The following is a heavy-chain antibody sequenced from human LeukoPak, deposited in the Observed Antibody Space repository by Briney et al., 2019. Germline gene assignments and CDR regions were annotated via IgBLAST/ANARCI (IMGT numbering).Heavy chain of an antibody. CDR1: GSTFSSYA. CDR2: ISGSGDNT. J-gene: IGHJ4*02. Sequence: GGSLRLSCAASGSTFSSYAMGWVRQVPGKGLEWVSAISGSGDNTYYADSVKGRFTISRDNSKNMLYLQMNSLRAEDTAVYYCAKWKYSNSGTDDYWGQGTLVTVSS. V-gene: IGHV3-23*01. D-gene: IGHD6-6*01. CDR3: AKWKYSNSGTDDY.